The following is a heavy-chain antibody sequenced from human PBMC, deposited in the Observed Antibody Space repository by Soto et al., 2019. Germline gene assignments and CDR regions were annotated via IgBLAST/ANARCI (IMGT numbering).Heavy chain of an antibody. Sequence: QVQLVQSGAEVRKPGSSVKVSCKASGGTFSSYPISWVRQAPGHGLEWMGGIIPIFGTTNYAQKFQGRVTIIADESTSTVYMELSSLRSEDTAVYYCARDLRRQLGGYYGMDVWGQGTTVTVSS. CDR2: IIPIFGTT. V-gene: IGHV1-69*01. CDR3: ARDLRRQLGGYYGMDV. D-gene: IGHD6-13*01. J-gene: IGHJ6*02. CDR1: GGTFSSYP.